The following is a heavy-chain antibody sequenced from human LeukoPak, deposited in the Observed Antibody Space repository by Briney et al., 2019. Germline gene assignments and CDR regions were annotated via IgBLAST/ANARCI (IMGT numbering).Heavy chain of an antibody. V-gene: IGHV4-59*01. CDR1: GXFISSYY. Sequence: SETLSLTCTVSGXFISSYYGSWIRQPPGKGLEWIGYIYYSGSTNYNPSLQSRVTISVDTSKRHFSLKLSSVTAADTAVYYCARGVGVRYFSWGQGTLVIVSS. CDR3: ARGVGVRYFS. J-gene: IGHJ5*02. CDR2: IYYSGST. D-gene: IGHD3-9*01.